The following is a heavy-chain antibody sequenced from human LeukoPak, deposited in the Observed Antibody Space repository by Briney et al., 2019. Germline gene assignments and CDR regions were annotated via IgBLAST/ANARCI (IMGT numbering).Heavy chain of an antibody. V-gene: IGHV4-34*01. D-gene: IGHD2-15*01. J-gene: IGHJ4*02. CDR3: ARHMIDKDIVVVKYYFDY. CDR1: GGSISSYY. CDR2: INHSGST. Sequence: SETLSLTCTVSGGSISSYYWSWIRQPPGKGLEWIGEINHSGSTNYNPSLKSRVTISVDTSKNQFSLKLSSVTAADTAVYYCARHMIDKDIVVVKYYFDYWGQGTLVTVSS.